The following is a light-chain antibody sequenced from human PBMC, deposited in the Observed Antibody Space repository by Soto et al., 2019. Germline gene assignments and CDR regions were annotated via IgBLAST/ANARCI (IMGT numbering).Light chain of an antibody. CDR2: GAL. CDR1: QTVSSSY. Sequence: EIVLTQSPGTLSLSPGERAALSCRASQTVSSSYLAWYQQKPGQAPRLLIYGALSRAPGIPNRFSGSGSGTDVTLLISRLEPEDFAVYYCQQYGSSWTFGQETKVEIK. J-gene: IGKJ1*01. CDR3: QQYGSSWT. V-gene: IGKV3-20*01.